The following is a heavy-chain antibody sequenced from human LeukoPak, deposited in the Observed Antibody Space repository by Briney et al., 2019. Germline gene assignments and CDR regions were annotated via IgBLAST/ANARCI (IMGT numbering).Heavy chain of an antibody. J-gene: IGHJ4*02. D-gene: IGHD3-10*01. CDR3: AKVAKYYYGSETYYFFEH. CDR1: GFTFSSYS. V-gene: IGHV3-21*01. Sequence: GGPLRLSCAASGFTFSSYSMNWVRQAPGEGLEWVSSISSSSSYIYYADSVKGRFTISRDNAKNSLYLQMNSLRVEDTAVYYCAKVAKYYYGSETYYFFEHWGQGTPVTASS. CDR2: ISSSSSYI.